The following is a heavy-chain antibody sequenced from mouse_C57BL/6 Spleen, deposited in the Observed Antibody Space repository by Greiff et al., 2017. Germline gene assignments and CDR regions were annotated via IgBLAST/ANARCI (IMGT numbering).Heavy chain of an antibody. CDR1: GFSLTSYG. CDR3: ANATTAGGYFDV. V-gene: IGHV2-3*01. Sequence: VKLVESGPGLVAPSQSLSITCTVSGFSLTSYGVSWVRQPPGKGLEWLGIIWGDGSTNYHSALISRLSISEDNSKSQVVVKLNSLQTDDTATYYCANATTAGGYFDVWGTGTTVTVSS. D-gene: IGHD1-2*01. J-gene: IGHJ1*03. CDR2: IWGDGST.